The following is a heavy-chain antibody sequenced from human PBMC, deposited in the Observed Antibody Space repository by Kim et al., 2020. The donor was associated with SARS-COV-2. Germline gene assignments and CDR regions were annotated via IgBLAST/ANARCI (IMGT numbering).Heavy chain of an antibody. D-gene: IGHD4-17*01. Sequence: SETLSLTCTVSGGSISSSSYYWGWIRQPPGKGLEWIGSIYYSGSTYYNPSLKSRVTISVDTSKNQFSLKLSSVTAADTAVYYCARHWDTVTTPFDYWGQGTLVTASS. CDR1: GGSISSSSYY. J-gene: IGHJ4*02. V-gene: IGHV4-39*01. CDR2: IYYSGST. CDR3: ARHWDTVTTPFDY.